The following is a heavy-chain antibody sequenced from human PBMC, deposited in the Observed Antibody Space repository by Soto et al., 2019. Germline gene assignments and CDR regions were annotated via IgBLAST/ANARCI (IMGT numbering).Heavy chain of an antibody. Sequence: QLHLQQSGPGLVKPSETLSLTCTVSGGSITSSSYYWGWVRQPPGQGFEWIGNMRYSGETHSDPSLQIRVTSSVDTPKRHFSLSLTSVTAADTAIYFFVCSVGPTTGIDYWGQGILVTVSS. D-gene: IGHD1-26*01. CDR2: MRYSGET. J-gene: IGHJ4*02. CDR1: GGSITSSSYY. CDR3: VCSVGPTTGIDY. V-gene: IGHV4-39*01.